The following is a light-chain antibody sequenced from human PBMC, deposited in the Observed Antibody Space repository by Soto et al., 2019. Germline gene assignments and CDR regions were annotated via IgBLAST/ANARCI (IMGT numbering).Light chain of an antibody. CDR2: AAS. Sequence: DIQLTQSPAFLSASLGDRVTISCRASQGISSHLAWYQQKPGKAPVLLIYAASTLQSGVPSRFSGSGSGTEFALTDSSLQPEDFATYFDQHLNSYPRALSFGGGTQVEIK. V-gene: IGKV1-9*01. CDR3: QHLNSYPRALS. CDR1: QGISSH. J-gene: IGKJ4*01.